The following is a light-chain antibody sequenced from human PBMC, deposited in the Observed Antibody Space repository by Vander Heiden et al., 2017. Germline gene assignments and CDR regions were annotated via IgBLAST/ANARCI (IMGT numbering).Light chain of an antibody. V-gene: IGLV1-51*01. Sequence: QPGLTQPPPVYAASGQRVTIPCPGSTSNIEGNSVSCYQQVPGTVPKLLIYDNDKRPSWIPDRFSGSKSATSATLVITGLQTGDEANYYCGTWDSSLSVVVFGGETRLTVL. J-gene: IGLJ2*01. CDR3: GTWDSSLSVVV. CDR1: TSNIEGNS. CDR2: DND.